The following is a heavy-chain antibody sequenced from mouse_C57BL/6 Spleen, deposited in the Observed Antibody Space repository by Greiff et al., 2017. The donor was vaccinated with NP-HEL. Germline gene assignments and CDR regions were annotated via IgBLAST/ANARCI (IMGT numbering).Heavy chain of an antibody. CDR3: AKDSNYEADYYAMDY. CDR2: ISYSGST. Sequence: VQLKESGPGLAKPSQTLSLTCSVTGYSITSDYWNWIRKFPGNKLEYMGYISYSGSTYYNPSLKSRISITRDTSKNQYYLQLNSVTTEDTATYYCAKDSNYEADYYAMDYWGQGTSVTVSS. J-gene: IGHJ4*01. V-gene: IGHV3-8*01. D-gene: IGHD2-5*01. CDR1: GYSITSDY.